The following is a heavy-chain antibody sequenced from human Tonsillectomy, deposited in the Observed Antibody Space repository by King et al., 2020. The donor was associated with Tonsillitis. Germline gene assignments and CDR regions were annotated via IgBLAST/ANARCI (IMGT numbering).Heavy chain of an antibody. CDR3: ARGRRRQWLGPFDY. D-gene: IGHD6-19*01. Sequence: QLQESGPGLVKPSQTLSLTCTVSGGSISSGSYYWSWIRQPAGKGLEWIGRIYTSGSTNYNPSLKSRVTISVDTSKNQFSLKLSSGTAADTAVYYCARGRRRQWLGPFDYWGQGTLVTVSS. J-gene: IGHJ4*02. CDR1: GGSISSGSYY. V-gene: IGHV4-61*02. CDR2: IYTSGST.